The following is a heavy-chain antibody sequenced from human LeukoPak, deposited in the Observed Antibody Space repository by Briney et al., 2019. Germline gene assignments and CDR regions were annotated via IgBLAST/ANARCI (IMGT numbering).Heavy chain of an antibody. V-gene: IGHV3-23*01. D-gene: IGHD3-3*01. CDR2: ISGSGGST. J-gene: IGHJ4*02. CDR1: GFTLSSYA. Sequence: PGGSLRLSCAASGFTLSSYAMSWVRQAPGKGLEWVSAISGSGGSTYYAGSVKGRFTISRDNSKNTLYLQMNSLRAEDTAVYYCAKRNIGFLEWLSEFDYWGQGTLVTVSS. CDR3: AKRNIGFLEWLSEFDY.